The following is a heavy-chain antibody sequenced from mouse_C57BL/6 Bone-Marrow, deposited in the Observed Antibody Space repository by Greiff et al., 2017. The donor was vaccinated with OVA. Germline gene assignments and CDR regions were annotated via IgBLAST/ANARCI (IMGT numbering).Heavy chain of an antibody. CDR2: IRNKANGYTT. V-gene: IGHV7-3*01. J-gene: IGHJ4*01. CDR3: ASPIRGYYAMDY. Sequence: EVKLVESGGGLVQPGGSLSLSCAASGFTFTDYYMSWVRQPPGKALEWLGFIRNKANGYTTEYSASVKGRFTISRDNSQSILYLQMNALRAEDSATYYCASPIRGYYAMDYWGQGTSVTVSS. CDR1: GFTFTDYY.